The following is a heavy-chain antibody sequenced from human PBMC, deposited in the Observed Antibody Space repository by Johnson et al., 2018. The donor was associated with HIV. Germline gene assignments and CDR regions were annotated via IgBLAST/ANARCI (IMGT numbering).Heavy chain of an antibody. V-gene: IGHV3-9*01. CDR1: GFTFDDYA. J-gene: IGHJ3*02. CDR2: ISWNSGSI. CDR3: AQDSGSGYTLGAFDI. D-gene: IGHD6-19*01. Sequence: VQLVESGGGLVQPGRSLRLSCAASGFTFDDYAMHWVRQAPGKGLEWVSGISWNSGSIGYADSVKGRFTISRDNAKNSLYLQMNSLRAEDTALYYCAQDSGSGYTLGAFDIWGQGTMVTVSS.